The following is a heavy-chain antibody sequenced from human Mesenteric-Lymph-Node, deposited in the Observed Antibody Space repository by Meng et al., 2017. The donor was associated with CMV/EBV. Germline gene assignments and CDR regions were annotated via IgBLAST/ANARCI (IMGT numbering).Heavy chain of an antibody. CDR2: IKSQIDGGTI. CDR1: GCSFRHAW. CDR3: TTSHYSSSWSYYFDY. D-gene: IGHD6-13*01. V-gene: IGHV3-15*01. Sequence: GGSLSLTCDASGCSFRHAWLTWVRQAPGKGLEWVGRIKSQIDGGTIDYAAVVKGRFTISSDDSKSTLYLQMNGLKTEDTAVYYCTTSHYSSSWSYYFDYWGQGTLVTVSS. J-gene: IGHJ4*02.